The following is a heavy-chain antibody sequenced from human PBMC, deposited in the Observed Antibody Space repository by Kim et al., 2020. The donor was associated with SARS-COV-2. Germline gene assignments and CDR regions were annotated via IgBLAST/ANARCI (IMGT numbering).Heavy chain of an antibody. CDR1: GYTFTDYY. D-gene: IGHD6-19*01. J-gene: IGHJ4*02. Sequence: ASVKVSCKTSGYTFTDYYIHWVRQAPGQGLEWMGRINPNSGGTNYALKFRGRVTMTRDTSISTAYMELSSLRSDDTAVYYCASWKWLAPFDYWGQGTLVTASS. CDR2: INPNSGGT. CDR3: ASWKWLAPFDY. V-gene: IGHV1-2*06.